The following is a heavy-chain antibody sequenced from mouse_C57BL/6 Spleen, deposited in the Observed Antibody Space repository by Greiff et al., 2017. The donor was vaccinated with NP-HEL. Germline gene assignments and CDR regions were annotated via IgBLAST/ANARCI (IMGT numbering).Heavy chain of an antibody. CDR3: VGDYGFAY. CDR2: IWSGGST. J-gene: IGHJ3*01. CDR1: GFSLTSYG. Sequence: QVQLQQSGPGLVQPSQSLSITCTVSGFSLTSYGVHWVRQSPGKGLEWLGVIWSGGSTDYNAAFISRLSISKDNSKSQVFFKMNSLQADDTAIYYCVGDYGFAYWGQGTLVTVSA. V-gene: IGHV2-2*01. D-gene: IGHD2-4*01.